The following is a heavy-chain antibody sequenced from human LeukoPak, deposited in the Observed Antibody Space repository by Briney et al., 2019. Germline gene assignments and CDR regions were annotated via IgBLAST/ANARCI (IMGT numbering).Heavy chain of an antibody. CDR1: GGSISSYY. Sequence: SETLSLTCTVSGGSISSYYWSWIRQPPGKGLEWIGYIYYSGSTNYNPSLKSRVTISVDTSKNQFSLKLSSVTAADTAVYFCARTGTAAAGGYWYFDLWGRGALVTVSS. CDR2: IYYSGST. D-gene: IGHD6-13*01. V-gene: IGHV4-59*01. CDR3: ARTGTAAAGGYWYFDL. J-gene: IGHJ2*01.